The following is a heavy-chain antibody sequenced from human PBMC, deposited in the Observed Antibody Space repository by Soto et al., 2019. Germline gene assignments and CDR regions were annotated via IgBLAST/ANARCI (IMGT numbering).Heavy chain of an antibody. V-gene: IGHV3-23*01. D-gene: IGHD2-8*01. J-gene: IGHJ4*02. CDR2: ISVVGRT. CDR3: AKEGVGDYFED. Sequence: EVQLLESGGGLVQRGGSLRLSCAASGFTFSSHAMSWVRQAPGKGLEWVSGISVVGRTFYADSVKGRFTISRDNSRTTLDLQMNSLRAEDTAIYYCAKEGVGDYFEDWGQGTLVTVSS. CDR1: GFTFSSHA.